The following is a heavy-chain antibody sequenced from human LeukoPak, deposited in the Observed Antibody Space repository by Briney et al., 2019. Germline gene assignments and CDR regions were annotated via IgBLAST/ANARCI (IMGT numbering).Heavy chain of an antibody. CDR2: IYYSGST. J-gene: IGHJ4*02. D-gene: IGHD1-26*01. CDR3: ARQGEGATYHFDY. Sequence: SETLSLTCTVSGGSISSSSYYWGWIRQPPGKGLEWIGSIYYSGSTYYNPSLKSRVTISVDTSKNQFSLKLSSVTAADTAVYDCARQGEGATYHFDYWGQGTLVTVSS. CDR1: GGSISSSSYY. V-gene: IGHV4-39*07.